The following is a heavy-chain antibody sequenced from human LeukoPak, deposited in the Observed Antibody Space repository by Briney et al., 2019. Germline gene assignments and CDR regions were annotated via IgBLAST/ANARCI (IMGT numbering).Heavy chain of an antibody. V-gene: IGHV4-31*03. CDR3: ARIPLDYYGDYTMDV. J-gene: IGHJ6*02. CDR2: IYYSGST. CDR1: GGSISSGGYY. Sequence: PSETLSLTCTVSGGSISSGGYYWSWIRQHPGKGLEWIGYIYYSGSTYYNPSLKSRVTMSVDTSKNQFSLKLSSVTAADTAVYYCARIPLDYYGDYTMDVWGQGTTVTVSS. D-gene: IGHD4-17*01.